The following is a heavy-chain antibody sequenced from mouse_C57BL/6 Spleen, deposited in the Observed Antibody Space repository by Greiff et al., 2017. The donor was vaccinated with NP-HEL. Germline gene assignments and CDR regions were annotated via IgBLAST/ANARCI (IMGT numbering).Heavy chain of an antibody. CDR1: GYTFTDYN. Sequence: EVHLQQSGPELVKPGASVKIPCKASGYTFTDYNMDWVKQSHGKSLEWIGDINPNNGGTIYNQKFKGKATLTVDKSSSTAYMELRSLTSEDTAVYYCASNWDASYWYFDVWGTGTTVTVSS. J-gene: IGHJ1*03. CDR2: INPNNGGT. CDR3: ASNWDASYWYFDV. V-gene: IGHV1-18*01. D-gene: IGHD4-1*01.